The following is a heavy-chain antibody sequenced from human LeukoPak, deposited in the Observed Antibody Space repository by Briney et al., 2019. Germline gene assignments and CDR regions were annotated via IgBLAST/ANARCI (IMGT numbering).Heavy chain of an antibody. CDR3: ARDHRWSGYHYYYYYYMDV. Sequence: ASVKVSCKASGYTFTGYYMHWVRQAPGQGLEWMGWINPNSGGTNYAQKFQGRVTMTRDTSISTAYMELSRLRSDDTAVYYCARDHRWSGYHYYYYYYMDVWGKGTTVTVSS. V-gene: IGHV1-2*02. J-gene: IGHJ6*03. CDR2: INPNSGGT. CDR1: GYTFTGYY. D-gene: IGHD3-3*01.